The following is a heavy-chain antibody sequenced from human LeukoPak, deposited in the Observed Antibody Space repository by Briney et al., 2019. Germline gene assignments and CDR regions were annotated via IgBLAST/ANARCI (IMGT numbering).Heavy chain of an antibody. CDR1: GSSFTSYW. D-gene: IGHD5-18*01. CDR3: ASLESYGGGGDYFDY. J-gene: IGHJ4*02. V-gene: IGHV5-10-1*01. CDR2: IDPSDSYT. Sequence: GESLQISCKGSGSSFTSYWISWVRQMPGKGLEWMGRIDPSDSYTNYSPSFQGHVTISADKSISTAYLQWSSLKASDTAMYYCASLESYGGGGDYFDYWGQGTLVTVSS.